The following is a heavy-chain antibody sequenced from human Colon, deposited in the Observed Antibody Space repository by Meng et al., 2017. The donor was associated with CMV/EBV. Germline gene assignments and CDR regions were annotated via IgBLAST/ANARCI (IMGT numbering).Heavy chain of an antibody. V-gene: IGHV4-34*01. J-gene: IGHJ4*01. Sequence: QVQLQQLGAGLLKPSETLSITCAVYGESFSGYYWTWIRQPPGRGLEWIGESYYTGSTNYSPSLKSRVTISLDTSKNQFSLKLNSVPAADTAVYYCARATKSSCWEVLDYWGHGTLVTVSS. CDR1: GESFSGYY. CDR2: SYYTGST. CDR3: ARATKSSCWEVLDY. D-gene: IGHD2-2*01.